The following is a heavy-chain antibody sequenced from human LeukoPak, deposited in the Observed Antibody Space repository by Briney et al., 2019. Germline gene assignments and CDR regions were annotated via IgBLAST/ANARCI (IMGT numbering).Heavy chain of an antibody. D-gene: IGHD3-22*01. J-gene: IGHJ3*02. CDR3: ARISSDYYFAFDI. CDR2: IFSYDEK. V-gene: IGHV2-26*01. Sequence: ASGPTLVNPTETLTLTCTVSEFSLSNARIGVGWIRQPPGKALEWLAHIFSYDEKSYSTSLKSRLTISKDTSKSQVVLTMTNMDPVDTATYYCARISSDYYFAFDIWGQGTMVTVSS. CDR1: EFSLSNARIG.